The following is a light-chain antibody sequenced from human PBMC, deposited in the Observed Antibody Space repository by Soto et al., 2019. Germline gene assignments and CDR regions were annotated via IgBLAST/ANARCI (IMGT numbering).Light chain of an antibody. V-gene: IGKV1-5*01. J-gene: IGKJ2*01. Sequence: DIQMTQSPSTLSASVGDRVTITCRASQSIRSWLAWYQQKPGKASKLLIYDASSLESGVPSRFSGSGSGTEFTLTISSLQPDDFATYYCQQYNSYSSYTFGQGTKLEIK. CDR1: QSIRSW. CDR3: QQYNSYSSYT. CDR2: DAS.